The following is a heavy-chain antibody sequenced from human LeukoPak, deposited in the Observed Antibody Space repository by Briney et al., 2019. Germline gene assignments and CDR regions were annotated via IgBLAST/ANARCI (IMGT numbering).Heavy chain of an antibody. D-gene: IGHD4-17*01. CDR3: ARGGTVLFDY. Sequence: GGSLRLSCAASGFTFSSYSMNWVRQAPGRGLEWVSSISSSSSYIYYADSVKGRFTISRDNAKNSLYLQMNSLRAEDTAVYYCARGGTVLFDYWGQGTLVTVSS. CDR2: ISSSSSYI. V-gene: IGHV3-21*01. CDR1: GFTFSSYS. J-gene: IGHJ4*02.